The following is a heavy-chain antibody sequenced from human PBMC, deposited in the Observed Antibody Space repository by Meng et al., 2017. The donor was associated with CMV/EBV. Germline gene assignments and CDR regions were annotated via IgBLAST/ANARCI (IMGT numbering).Heavy chain of an antibody. Sequence: GGSLRLSCSTSGFTSNNYGMHWVRQAPGKGLEWVSAISGSGGSTYYADSVKGRFTISRDNSKNTLYLQMNSLRAEDTAVYYCAKGLGATYYYGMDVWGQGTTVTVSS. CDR3: AKGLGATYYYGMDV. D-gene: IGHD1-26*01. CDR2: ISGSGGST. V-gene: IGHV3-23*01. CDR1: GFTSNNYG. J-gene: IGHJ6*02.